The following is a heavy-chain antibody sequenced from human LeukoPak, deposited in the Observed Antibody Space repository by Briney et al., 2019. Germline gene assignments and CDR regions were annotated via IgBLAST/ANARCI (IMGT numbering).Heavy chain of an antibody. Sequence: GGSLRLSCAASGFTFSSYAMSWVCQAPGKGLEWVSAISGSGGSTYYADSVKGRFTISRDNSKNTLYLQMNSLRAEDTAVYYCAKVLQLVGGAFGFDYWGQGTLVTVSS. D-gene: IGHD6-13*01. V-gene: IGHV3-23*01. CDR1: GFTFSSYA. CDR2: ISGSGGST. J-gene: IGHJ4*02. CDR3: AKVLQLVGGAFGFDY.